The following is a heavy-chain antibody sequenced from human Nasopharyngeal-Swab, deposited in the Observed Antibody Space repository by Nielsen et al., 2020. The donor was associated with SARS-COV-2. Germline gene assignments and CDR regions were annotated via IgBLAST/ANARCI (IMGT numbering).Heavy chain of an antibody. CDR3: ARLTVATNGFDY. CDR2: IDPSGATT. CDR1: GYTFTSYY. V-gene: IGHV1-46*01. D-gene: IGHD5-12*01. Sequence: ASVKVSCKAFGYTFTSYYMHWVRQAPGQGLEWMGIIDPSGATTTYAQKFQGRVTMTRDASTSTVYMELSSLRSEDTAVYYCARLTVATNGFDYWGQGTLVTVSS. J-gene: IGHJ4*02.